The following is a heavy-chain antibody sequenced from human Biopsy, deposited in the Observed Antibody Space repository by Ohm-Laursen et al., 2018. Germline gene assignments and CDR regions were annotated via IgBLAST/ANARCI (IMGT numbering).Heavy chain of an antibody. V-gene: IGHV4-4*07. CDR1: GGSTNDYF. CDR3: ARTPGKAVAGRFLDL. Sequence: TLSLTCSVSGGSTNDYFWSWIRQLAGETLEWIGRIYSSGGSSYNPSLKSRISMSMDTSNNQFSLTLTSVTAADTAVYYCARTPGKAVAGRFLDLWGRGTLVTVSS. J-gene: IGHJ2*01. CDR2: IYSSGGS. D-gene: IGHD6-19*01.